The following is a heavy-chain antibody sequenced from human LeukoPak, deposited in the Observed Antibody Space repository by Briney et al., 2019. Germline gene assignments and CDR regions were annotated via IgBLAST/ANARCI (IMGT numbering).Heavy chain of an antibody. CDR2: IYCSGSN. CDR1: GGSFSSSSLY. V-gene: IGHV4-39*01. Sequence: PSETLSLTCTASGGSFSSSSLYWGWIRPPPGRGRGWVGNIYCSGSNYFNPFLRSRVNVSVDTSKNQFSLNQSSLTTPDTAVYYCAMVKWGGRAFDIWRRGTMVSVPS. D-gene: IGHD3-16*01. CDR3: AMVKWGGRAFDI. J-gene: IGHJ3*02.